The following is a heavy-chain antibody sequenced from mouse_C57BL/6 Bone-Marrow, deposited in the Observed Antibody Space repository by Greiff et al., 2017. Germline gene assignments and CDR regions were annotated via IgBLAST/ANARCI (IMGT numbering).Heavy chain of an antibody. J-gene: IGHJ4*01. Sequence: EVKLMESGGDLVKPGGSLKLSCAASGFTFSSYGMSWVRQTPDKRLEWVATISSGGSYTYYPDSVKGRFTISRDNAKNTLYLQMSSLKSEDTAMYYCARGGITTVVAPYAMDYWGQGTSVTVSS. V-gene: IGHV5-6*01. CDR1: GFTFSSYG. CDR3: ARGGITTVVAPYAMDY. D-gene: IGHD1-1*01. CDR2: ISSGGSYT.